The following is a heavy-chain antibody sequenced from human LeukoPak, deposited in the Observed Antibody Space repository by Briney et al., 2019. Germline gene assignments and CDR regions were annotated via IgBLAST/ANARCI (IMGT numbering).Heavy chain of an antibody. V-gene: IGHV1-8*03. CDR2: MNPNSANT. Sequence: GASVKVSCKASGYTFTSYDINWVRQATGQGLEWMGWMNPNSANTGYAQKFQGRVTITRNTSISTAYMELSSLRSEDTAVYYCATYYYDSSGYEWFDPWGQGTLVTVSS. D-gene: IGHD3-22*01. CDR3: ATYYYDSSGYEWFDP. CDR1: GYTFTSYD. J-gene: IGHJ5*02.